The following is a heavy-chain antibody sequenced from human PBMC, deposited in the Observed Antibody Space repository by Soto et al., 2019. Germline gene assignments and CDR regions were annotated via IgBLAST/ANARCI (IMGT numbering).Heavy chain of an antibody. CDR1: GGSISSSSYY. CDR2: IYYSGST. CDR3: AIMLTYYDYIWGSYRGNYFDY. V-gene: IGHV4-39*01. Sequence: QLQLQESGPGLVKPSETLSLTCTVSGGSISSSSYYWGWIRQPPGKGLEWIGSIYYSGSTYYNPSLKSRVTISVDTSKNQFSLKLSSVTAADTAVYYCAIMLTYYDYIWGSYRGNYFDYWGQGTLVTVSS. D-gene: IGHD3-16*02. J-gene: IGHJ4*02.